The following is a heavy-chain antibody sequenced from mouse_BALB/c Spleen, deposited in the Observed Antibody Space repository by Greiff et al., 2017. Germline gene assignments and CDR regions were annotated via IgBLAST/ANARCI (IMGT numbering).Heavy chain of an antibody. V-gene: IGHV7-3*02. D-gene: IGHD2-3*01. CDR3: ARGDGYFDY. CDR1: GFTFTDYY. Sequence: DVKLVESGGGLVQPGGSLRLSCATSGFTFTDYYMSWVRQPPGKALEWLGFIRNKANGYTTEYSASVKGRFTISRDNSQSILYLQMNTLRAEDSATYYCARGDGYFDYWGQGTTLTVSS. J-gene: IGHJ2*01. CDR2: IRNKANGYTT.